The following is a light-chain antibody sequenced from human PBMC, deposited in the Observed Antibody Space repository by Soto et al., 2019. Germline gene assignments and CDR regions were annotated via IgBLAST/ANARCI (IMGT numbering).Light chain of an antibody. Sequence: EIVMTQSPATLSVSPGERATLSCRASQSVSSNLAWYQQKPGQAPRLLIYGESTRATGIPARSSGSGSGTEFTLTIGSLQSEDFAVYYCQQYNNWPHVTLGQGPQVDIK. V-gene: IGKV3-15*01. CDR1: QSVSSN. CDR2: GES. CDR3: QQYNNWPHVT. J-gene: IGKJ1*01.